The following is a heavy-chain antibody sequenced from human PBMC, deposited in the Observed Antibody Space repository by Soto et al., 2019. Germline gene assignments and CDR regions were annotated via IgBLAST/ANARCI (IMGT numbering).Heavy chain of an antibody. Sequence: TLSPTCTVSGVSISSGDYYWSWIRQPPGKGLEWIGYIYYSGSTYYNPSLKSRVTISVDTSKNQFSLKLSSVTAADTAVYYCARVNPNSSGSERFDYWGQGNLVTVSS. D-gene: IGHD3-22*01. CDR2: IYYSGST. J-gene: IGHJ4*02. CDR1: GVSISSGDYY. V-gene: IGHV4-30-4*01. CDR3: ARVNPNSSGSERFDY.